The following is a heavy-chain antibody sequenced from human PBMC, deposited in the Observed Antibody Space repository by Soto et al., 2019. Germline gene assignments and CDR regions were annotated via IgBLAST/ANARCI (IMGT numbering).Heavy chain of an antibody. CDR1: GGSVSSGSYY. D-gene: IGHD2-21*02. Sequence: SETLSLTCTVSGGSVSSGSYYWSWIRQPPGKGLEWIGYIYYSGSTNYNPSLKSRVTISVDTSKNQFSLKLSSVTAADTAVYYCARGVGCGGDCYYFDYWGQGTLVTVSS. CDR2: IYYSGST. CDR3: ARGVGCGGDCYYFDY. J-gene: IGHJ4*02. V-gene: IGHV4-61*01.